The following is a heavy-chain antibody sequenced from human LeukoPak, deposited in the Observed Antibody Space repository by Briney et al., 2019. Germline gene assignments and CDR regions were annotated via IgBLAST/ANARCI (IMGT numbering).Heavy chain of an antibody. D-gene: IGHD2-15*01. V-gene: IGHV3-21*01. CDR3: ARDGRSYWDLSKVGYFDY. J-gene: IGHJ4*02. CDR1: GFAFTSKS. Sequence: GGSLRLSCAASGFAFTSKSMHWVRQAPGKGLEGVSSISNTGNYIYHADSVKGRFTISRDNAKNLLFLEMNSLRAEDTAVYYCARDGRSYWDLSKVGYFDYWGQGSLVIVSS. CDR2: ISNTGNYI.